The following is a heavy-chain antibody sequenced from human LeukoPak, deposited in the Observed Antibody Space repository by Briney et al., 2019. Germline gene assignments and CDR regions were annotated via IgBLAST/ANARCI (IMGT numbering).Heavy chain of an antibody. CDR2: VSYSGIT. Sequence: SETLSLTCTVSGGSISSYFWTWIRQPPGKGLEWIGFVSYSGITNYNPSLKRRVTISVDTSNNQFSLKLSSVTAADTAVYYCARSNSGIYYGNFDDWAKGSLVPVSS. J-gene: IGHJ4*02. CDR1: GGSISSYF. D-gene: IGHD1-26*01. V-gene: IGHV4-59*01. CDR3: ARSNSGIYYGNFDD.